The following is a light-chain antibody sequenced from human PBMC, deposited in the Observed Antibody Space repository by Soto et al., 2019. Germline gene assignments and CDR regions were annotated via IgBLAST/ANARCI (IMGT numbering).Light chain of an antibody. Sequence: VMTQTPLSSPVTLGQAASISCRSSQSLVHSDGNTYLSWYQQKPGQAPRLLIYAASSRATGIPDRFSGGGSGTDFTLTISRLEPEDFAVYYCQQFSSYPLTFGGGTKVDI. J-gene: IGKJ4*01. CDR1: QSLVHSDGNTY. CDR3: QQFSSYPLT. V-gene: IGKV3-20*01. CDR2: AAS.